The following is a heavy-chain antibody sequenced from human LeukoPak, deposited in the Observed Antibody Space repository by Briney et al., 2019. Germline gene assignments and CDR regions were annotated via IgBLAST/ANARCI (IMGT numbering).Heavy chain of an antibody. Sequence: SETLSLTCTVSGGSISSSSYYWSWIRQPPGKGLEWIGEINHSGSTNYNPSLKSRVTISVDTSKNQFSLKLSSVTAADTAVYYCARDGVPLHSSSWYYWFDPWGQGTLVTVSS. V-gene: IGHV4-39*07. J-gene: IGHJ5*02. CDR3: ARDGVPLHSSSWYYWFDP. CDR2: INHSGST. CDR1: GGSISSSSYY. D-gene: IGHD6-13*01.